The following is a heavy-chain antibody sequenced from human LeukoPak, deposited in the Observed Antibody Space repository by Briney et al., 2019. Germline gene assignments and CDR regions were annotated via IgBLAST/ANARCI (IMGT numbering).Heavy chain of an antibody. Sequence: GWSLRLSCAASGFTFSSYSMIWLRPAPGKGLEWVSSISSSSYIYYAHSVKGRFTISRDNHKNSLYLQMHSLIAADTAVYDCAREYYYDSSGSDYWGQGALVTVSS. CDR2: ISSSSYI. J-gene: IGHJ4*02. CDR1: GFTFSSYS. D-gene: IGHD3-22*01. V-gene: IGHV3-21*01. CDR3: AREYYYDSSGSDY.